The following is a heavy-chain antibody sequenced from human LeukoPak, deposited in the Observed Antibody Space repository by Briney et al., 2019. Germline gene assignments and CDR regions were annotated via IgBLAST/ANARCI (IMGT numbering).Heavy chain of an antibody. CDR1: GFTFSSYS. D-gene: IGHD6-19*01. J-gene: IGHJ4*02. CDR3: AGIIAVAGAFDY. CDR2: IWYDGSNK. Sequence: PGGSLRLSCAASGFTFSSYSMHWVRQAPGEGLEWVAVIWYDGSNKYYADSVKGRFTISRDNSKNTLYLQMNSLRAEDTAVYYCAGIIAVAGAFDYWGQGTLVTVSS. V-gene: IGHV3-33*01.